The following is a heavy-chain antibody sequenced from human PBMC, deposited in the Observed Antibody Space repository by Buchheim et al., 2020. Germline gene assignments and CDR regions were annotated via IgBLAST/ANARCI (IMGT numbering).Heavy chain of an antibody. V-gene: IGHV3-7*01. Sequence: EVQLVESGGGLVQPGGSLRLSCAASGFTFSSYWMSWVRQAPGKGLEWVANIKQDGSEKYYVDSMKGRFTISRDNAKNTLYLQMNSLRAEDTAVYYCARDPSAGSFRSSGWYNYWGQGTL. CDR2: IKQDGSEK. CDR3: ARDPSAGSFRSSGWYNY. J-gene: IGHJ4*02. D-gene: IGHD6-19*01. CDR1: GFTFSSYW.